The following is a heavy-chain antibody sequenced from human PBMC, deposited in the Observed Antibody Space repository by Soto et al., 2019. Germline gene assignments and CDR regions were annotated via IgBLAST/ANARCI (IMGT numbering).Heavy chain of an antibody. CDR1: GFTFTRYV. CDR2: SSARGRTT. V-gene: IGHV3-23*01. D-gene: IGHD3-16*01. CDR3: AANTYYDYVWGSYNF. J-gene: IGHJ4*02. Sequence: GSLRLSCAASGFTFTRYVMSWVRQAPGKGLEWVSSLTSSARGRTTYHADSVRGRFTISRDNPKDTLYLQMDSLRAEDTAVYYCAANTYYDYVWGSYNFWGQGTLVTVSS.